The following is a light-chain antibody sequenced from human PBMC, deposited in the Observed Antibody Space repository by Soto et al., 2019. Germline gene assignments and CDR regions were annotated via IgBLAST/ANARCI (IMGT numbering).Light chain of an antibody. V-gene: IGKV1-8*01. Sequence: AIRMTQSPSSFSASTGDRVTITCRASQGFSSYLAWYQQKSGKAPKLLIYAASILQSGFPSRFSGSGSGTDFTLTFSCLQSEDFATYYCQQYYSYPRTFGPGTKVDIK. CDR3: QQYYSYPRT. CDR2: AAS. CDR1: QGFSSY. J-gene: IGKJ3*01.